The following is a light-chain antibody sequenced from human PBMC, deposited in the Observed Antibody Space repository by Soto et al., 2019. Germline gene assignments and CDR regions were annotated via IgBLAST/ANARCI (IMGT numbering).Light chain of an antibody. V-gene: IGLV2-23*02. CDR1: SSDVGIYNL. J-gene: IGLJ1*01. Sequence: QSVLTQPASVSGSPGQSITISCTGTSSDVGIYNLVSWYQQHPGKAPKLMIYEVSKRPSGVSNRFSGSKSGNAASLTISGLQAEDEADYYCCSYAGSSTSFGNGTKVTVL. CDR2: EVS. CDR3: CSYAGSSTS.